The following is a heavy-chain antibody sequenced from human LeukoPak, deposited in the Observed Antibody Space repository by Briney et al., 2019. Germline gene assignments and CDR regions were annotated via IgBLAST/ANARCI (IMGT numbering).Heavy chain of an antibody. Sequence: GGSLRPSCAASGFTFSSYAVSWVRQAPGKGLEWVAVISYDGSNKYYADSVKGRFTISRDNSKNTLYLQMNSLRAEDTAVYYCARDRHYDFWSGPTPLNYWGQGTLVTVSS. CDR3: ARDRHYDFWSGPTPLNY. J-gene: IGHJ4*02. D-gene: IGHD3-3*01. V-gene: IGHV3-30-3*01. CDR2: ISYDGSNK. CDR1: GFTFSSYA.